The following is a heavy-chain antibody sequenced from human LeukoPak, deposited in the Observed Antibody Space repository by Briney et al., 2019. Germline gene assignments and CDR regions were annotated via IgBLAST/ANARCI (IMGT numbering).Heavy chain of an antibody. J-gene: IGHJ4*02. CDR1: GFTFSSYG. Sequence: SGGSLRLSCAASGFTFSSYGMHWVRQAPGKGLEWVAFIRYDGSNKYYADSVKGRFTISRDNSKNTLYLQMNSLRAEDTAVYYCAKVEMATKDFDYWGQGTLVTVSS. CDR3: AKVEMATKDFDY. D-gene: IGHD5-24*01. V-gene: IGHV3-30*02. CDR2: IRYDGSNK.